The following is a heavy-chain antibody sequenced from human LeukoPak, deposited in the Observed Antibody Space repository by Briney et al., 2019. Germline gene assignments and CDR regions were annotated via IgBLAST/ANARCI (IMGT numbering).Heavy chain of an antibody. Sequence: ASVRHSFAASGYTFTIYGISWGRPAPGQGREWMGWISAYNGKTNYAQKLQGRVTITTDTSTSTAYMELRSLRSDDTAVYYCARDGMGNYYDSSGYYLLDYWGQGSLVSVSS. J-gene: IGHJ4*02. CDR1: GYTFTIYG. CDR3: ARDGMGNYYDSSGYYLLDY. V-gene: IGHV1-18*01. D-gene: IGHD3-22*01. CDR2: ISAYNGKT.